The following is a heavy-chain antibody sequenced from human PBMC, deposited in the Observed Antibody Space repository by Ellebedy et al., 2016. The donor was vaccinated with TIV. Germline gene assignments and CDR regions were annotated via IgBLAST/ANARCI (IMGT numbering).Heavy chain of an antibody. Sequence: GGSLRLSXAASGFTFSTYVMSWVRQAPGKGLDWVSVISDRGGSTYYADSVKGRFTISRDNTENTPYLQMNSLRAEDTALYYCARMNSGSYAWFDPWGQGTLVTVSS. J-gene: IGHJ5*02. V-gene: IGHV3-23*01. D-gene: IGHD1-26*01. CDR3: ARMNSGSYAWFDP. CDR1: GFTFSTYV. CDR2: ISDRGGST.